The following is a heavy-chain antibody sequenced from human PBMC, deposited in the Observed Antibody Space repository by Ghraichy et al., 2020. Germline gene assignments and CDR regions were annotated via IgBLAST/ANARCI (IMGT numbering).Heavy chain of an antibody. CDR1: GFTFSSYA. D-gene: IGHD1-26*01. V-gene: IGHV3-23*01. Sequence: LSLTCAASGFTFSSYAMNWVRQAPGKGLEWVSAISGSGGSTNYADSVKGRFTISRDNSKNTLYLQMNSLRAEDTAVYYCAKDILRGLVDHWGQGTLVTVSS. CDR3: AKDILRGLVDH. CDR2: ISGSGGST. J-gene: IGHJ4*02.